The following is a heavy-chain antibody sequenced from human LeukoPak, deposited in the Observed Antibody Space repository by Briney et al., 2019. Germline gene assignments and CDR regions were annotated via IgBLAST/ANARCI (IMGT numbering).Heavy chain of an antibody. D-gene: IGHD4-17*01. V-gene: IGHV4-59*01. Sequence: SETLSLTCTVSGGSISNYYWSWIRQSPGKGLEWIGYIYYSGTTNSNPSLKSRVTISVDTSKNQFSLQLRSVTSADTAVYYCAREDPQTTVPEGMDVWGQGTTVIVSS. CDR2: IYYSGTT. CDR1: GGSISNYY. J-gene: IGHJ6*02. CDR3: AREDPQTTVPEGMDV.